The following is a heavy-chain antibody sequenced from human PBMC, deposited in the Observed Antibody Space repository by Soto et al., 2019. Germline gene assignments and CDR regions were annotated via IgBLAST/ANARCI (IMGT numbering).Heavy chain of an antibody. V-gene: IGHV3-9*01. D-gene: IGHD5-18*01. CDR1: GFTFDDYA. Sequence: PWGSLRLSCAASGFTFDDYAMHWVRQAPGKGLEWVSGISWNSGSIGYADSVKGRFTISRDNAKNSLYLQMNSLRAEDTALYYCAKEGGYSYGYGGYYYYMDVWGKGTTVTVSS. J-gene: IGHJ6*03. CDR3: AKEGGYSYGYGGYYYYMDV. CDR2: ISWNSGSI.